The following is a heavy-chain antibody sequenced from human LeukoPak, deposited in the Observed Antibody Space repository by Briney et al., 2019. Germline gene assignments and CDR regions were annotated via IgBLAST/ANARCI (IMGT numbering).Heavy chain of an antibody. V-gene: IGHV3-48*03. Sequence: PGGSLRLSCAASGFTFSSYETNWVRQAPGKGLEWVSYISSSGSTIYYADSVKGRFTISRDNAKNSLYLQMNSLRAEDTAVYYCARDSCSSTSCYKGPDYWGQGTLVTVSS. J-gene: IGHJ4*02. CDR1: GFTFSSYE. CDR2: ISSSGSTI. D-gene: IGHD2-2*02. CDR3: ARDSCSSTSCYKGPDY.